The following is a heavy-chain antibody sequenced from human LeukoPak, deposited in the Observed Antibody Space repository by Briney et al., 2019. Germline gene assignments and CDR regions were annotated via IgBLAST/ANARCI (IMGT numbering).Heavy chain of an antibody. CDR2: ISSSGSTI. CDR1: GFTFSSYE. CDR3: AGAVESNY. Sequence: GGSLRLSCGASGFTFSSYEMNWVRQAPGKGQEWVSYISSSGSTIYYADSVKGRFTISRDNAKNSLYLQMNSLRAEDTAVYYCAGAVESNYWGQGTLVTVSS. J-gene: IGHJ4*02. V-gene: IGHV3-48*03.